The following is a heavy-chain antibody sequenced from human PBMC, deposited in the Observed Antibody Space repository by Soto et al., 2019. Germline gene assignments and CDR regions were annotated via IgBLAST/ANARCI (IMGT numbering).Heavy chain of an antibody. CDR3: ARTLGGIAVAAPVYAFDI. J-gene: IGHJ3*02. CDR1: GGSFSGYY. V-gene: IGHV4-34*01. CDR2: INHSGST. Sequence: SETLSLTCAVYGGSFSGYYWSWIRQPPGKGLEWIGEINHSGSTNYNPSLKSRVTISVDTSKNQFSLKLSSVPAADTAVYYCARTLGGIAVAAPVYAFDIWGQGTMVTVSS. D-gene: IGHD6-19*01.